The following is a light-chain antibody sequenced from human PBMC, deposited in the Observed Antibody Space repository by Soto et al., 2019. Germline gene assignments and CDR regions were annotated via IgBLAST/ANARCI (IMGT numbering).Light chain of an antibody. Sequence: DIQMTQSPSSLSASVGDRVTITCRASQGISNYLAWYQQKPVKVPKLLIYAASTLQSGVPSRFSGSGSGTDFTRTISSLPPEDVATYYCQKYNSAPRTVGQGTKVEIK. CDR1: QGISNY. J-gene: IGKJ1*01. CDR3: QKYNSAPRT. CDR2: AAS. V-gene: IGKV1-27*01.